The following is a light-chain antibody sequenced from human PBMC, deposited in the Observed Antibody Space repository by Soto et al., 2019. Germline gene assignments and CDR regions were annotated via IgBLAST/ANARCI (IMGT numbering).Light chain of an antibody. CDR1: QSLLHSNGYNY. CDR3: MQALQTPRT. J-gene: IGKJ1*01. V-gene: IGKV2-28*01. CDR2: LAY. Sequence: DIVLPQSPLSLPVTPGEPASISCRSSQSLLHSNGYNYLDWYVQKPGQSPQLLIYLAYNRASGVPDRFTGRGSGTDFPLKISRVEAEDVGVYYCMQALQTPRTFGQGTKVEIK.